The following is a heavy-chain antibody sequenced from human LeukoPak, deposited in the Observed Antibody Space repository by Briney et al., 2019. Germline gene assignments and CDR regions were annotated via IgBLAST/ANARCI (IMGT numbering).Heavy chain of an antibody. V-gene: IGHV1-2*02. CDR3: AKAGRYNWNIDY. CDR2: INPNSGDT. CDR1: GYTFTHRY. D-gene: IGHD1/OR15-1a*01. Sequence: ASVRVSCKPSGYTFTHRYIHWVRQAPGQGREWMGWINPNSGDTNYAQNFQGRVTMTTDPSISTAYMELSRLRSDDTAVYYCAKAGRYNWNIDYWGQGTLVTVSS. J-gene: IGHJ4*02.